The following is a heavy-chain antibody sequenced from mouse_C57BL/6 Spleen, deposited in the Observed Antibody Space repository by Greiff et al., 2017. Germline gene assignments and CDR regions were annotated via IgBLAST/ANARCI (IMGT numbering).Heavy chain of an antibody. J-gene: IGHJ3*01. CDR3: ARGGYSNYHFAY. Sequence: VKLQESGPELVKPGASVKISCKASGYAFSSSWMNWVKQRPGKGLEWIGRIYPGDGDTNYNGKFKGKATLTADKSSSTAYMQLSSLTSEDSAVYFCARGGYSNYHFAYWGQGTLVTVSA. V-gene: IGHV1-82*01. D-gene: IGHD2-5*01. CDR2: IYPGDGDT. CDR1: GYAFSSSW.